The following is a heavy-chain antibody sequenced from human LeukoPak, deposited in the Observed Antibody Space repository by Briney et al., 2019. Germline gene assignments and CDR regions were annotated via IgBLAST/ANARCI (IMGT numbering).Heavy chain of an antibody. D-gene: IGHD2-2*01. CDR2: IKQGGSEK. CDR3: AREVGVVVPAATYYYYYMDV. CDR1: GFTFSSDW. V-gene: IGHV3-7*01. Sequence: GGSLRLSCAASGFTFSSDWMSWVRQAPGKGREWVANIKQGGSEKYYVDSVKGRFTISRDNAKNSLYLQMNSLRAEDTAVYYCAREVGVVVPAATYYYYYMDVWGKGTTVTVSS. J-gene: IGHJ6*03.